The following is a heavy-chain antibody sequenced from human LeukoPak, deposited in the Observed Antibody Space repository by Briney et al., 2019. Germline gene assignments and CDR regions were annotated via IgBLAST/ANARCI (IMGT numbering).Heavy chain of an antibody. CDR2: INHSGST. D-gene: IGHD5-18*01. CDR3: ARGDSYGLFNWFDP. CDR1: GGSFSGYY. V-gene: IGHV4-34*01. Sequence: SETLSLTCAVYGGSFSGYYWSWIRQPPGKGLEWIGEINHSGSTNHNPSLKSRVTISVDTSKNQFSLKLSSVTAADTAVYYCARGDSYGLFNWFDPWGQGTLVTVSS. J-gene: IGHJ5*02.